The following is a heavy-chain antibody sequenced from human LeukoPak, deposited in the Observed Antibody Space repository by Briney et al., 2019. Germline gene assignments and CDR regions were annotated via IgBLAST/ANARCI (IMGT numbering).Heavy chain of an antibody. V-gene: IGHV3-21*06. CDR3: ARDFDTLGVTTGY. J-gene: IGHJ4*02. Sequence: GGSLRLSCAASGFTFSSYTMNWVRQAPGKGLEWVSSISSSSTYIHYADSVKGRFTISRDNTKNSLYLQMNSLRAEDTAVYHCARDFDTLGVTTGYWGQGTLVTVSS. D-gene: IGHD4-17*01. CDR1: GFTFSSYT. CDR2: ISSSSTYI.